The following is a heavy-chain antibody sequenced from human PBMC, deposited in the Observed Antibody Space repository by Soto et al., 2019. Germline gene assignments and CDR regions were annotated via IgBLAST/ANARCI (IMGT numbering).Heavy chain of an antibody. J-gene: IGHJ6*01. Sequence: SETLSLTCAVYGGSFSGYYWSWIRQPPGKGLEWIGEINHSGSTNYNPSLKSRVTISVDTSKNQFSLKLSSVTAADTAVYYCARAWHYYGSGSYYQGWDYGMDVWGQGTTVTVSS. CDR2: INHSGST. CDR1: GGSFSGYY. V-gene: IGHV4-34*01. D-gene: IGHD3-10*01. CDR3: ARAWHYYGSGSYYQGWDYGMDV.